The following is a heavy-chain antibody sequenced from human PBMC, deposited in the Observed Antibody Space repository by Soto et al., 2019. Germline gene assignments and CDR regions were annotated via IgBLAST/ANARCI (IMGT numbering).Heavy chain of an antibody. Sequence: GGSLRLSCAASGFTFSSYWMHWVRQAPGKGLVWVSRINSDGSSTSYADSVKGRFTISRDNAKNTLYLQMNSLRAEDTAVYYCARGLGAARPLNYYYYGMDVWGQGTTVTVSS. CDR1: GFTFSSYW. V-gene: IGHV3-74*01. CDR3: ARGLGAARPLNYYYYGMDV. J-gene: IGHJ6*02. CDR2: INSDGSST. D-gene: IGHD6-6*01.